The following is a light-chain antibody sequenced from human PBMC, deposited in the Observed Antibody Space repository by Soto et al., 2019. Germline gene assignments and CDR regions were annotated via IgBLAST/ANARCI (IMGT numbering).Light chain of an antibody. CDR1: SSDVGRYNL. CDR3: CSYAGSSTLYV. J-gene: IGLJ1*01. CDR2: EGS. Sequence: QSALTQPASVSGSPGQSITISCTGTSSDVGRYNLVSWYQQHPGKAPKLMIYEGSKRPSGVPNRFSGSKSGNTASLTISGLQAEDEADYYCCSYAGSSTLYVFGTGTKLTVL. V-gene: IGLV2-23*01.